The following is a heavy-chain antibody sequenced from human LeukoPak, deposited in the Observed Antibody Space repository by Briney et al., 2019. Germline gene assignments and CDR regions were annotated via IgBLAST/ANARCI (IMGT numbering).Heavy chain of an antibody. CDR1: GGTFSSYA. J-gene: IGHJ6*03. CDR2: IIPIFGTA. Sequence: ASVKVSCKASGGTFSSYAISWVRQAPGQGLEWMGGIIPIFGTANYAQKFQGRVTITADKSTSTAYMELSSLRSEDTAVYYCARDPYYDILTGYYTRYYYYMDVWGKGTTVTVSS. D-gene: IGHD3-9*01. V-gene: IGHV1-69*06. CDR3: ARDPYYDILTGYYTRYYYYMDV.